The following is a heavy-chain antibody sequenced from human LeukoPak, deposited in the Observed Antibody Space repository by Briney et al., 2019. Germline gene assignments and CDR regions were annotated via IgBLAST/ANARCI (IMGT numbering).Heavy chain of an antibody. J-gene: IGHJ6*02. CDR3: ARGTINKDFYFGMDV. Sequence: GGSLRLSCAASGFTFSDYYMTWLRQAPGEGLEWLSYISNSGSTVFYADSVKGRFTVSRDNANRSRYLQIESLRDDDTAVYHCARGTINKDFYFGMDVWGQGTPVTVSS. CDR1: GFTFSDYY. V-gene: IGHV3-11*01. CDR2: ISNSGSTV. D-gene: IGHD2-8*01.